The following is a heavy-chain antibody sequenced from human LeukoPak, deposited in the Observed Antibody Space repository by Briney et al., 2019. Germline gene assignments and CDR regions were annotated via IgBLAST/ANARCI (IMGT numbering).Heavy chain of an antibody. V-gene: IGHV1-2*02. J-gene: IGHJ4*02. Sequence: ASVKVSCKASGYTFTGYYMHWVRQAPGQGLEWMGWINPNSGGTNHAQKFQGRVTMTRDTSISTAYMELSRLRSDDTAVYYCARDYYDSSGYLVLVYWGQGTLVTVSS. CDR2: INPNSGGT. D-gene: IGHD3-22*01. CDR1: GYTFTGYY. CDR3: ARDYYDSSGYLVLVY.